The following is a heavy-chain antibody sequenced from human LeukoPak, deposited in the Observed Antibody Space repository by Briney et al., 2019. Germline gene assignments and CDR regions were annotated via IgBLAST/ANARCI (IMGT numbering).Heavy chain of an antibody. CDR3: ASGSSMGFGELAFDY. D-gene: IGHD3-10*01. V-gene: IGHV3-7*01. J-gene: IGHJ4*02. CDR2: IKQDGSEK. Sequence: GSLRLSCAASGFTFSSYWMSWVRQAPGKGLEWVANIKQDGSEKYYVDPVKGRFTISRDNAKNSLYLQMNSLRAEDTAVYYCASGSSMGFGELAFDYWGQGTLVTVSS. CDR1: GFTFSSYW.